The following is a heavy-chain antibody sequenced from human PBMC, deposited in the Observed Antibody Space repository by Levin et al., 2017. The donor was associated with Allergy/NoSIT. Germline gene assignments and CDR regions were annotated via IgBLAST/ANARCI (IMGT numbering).Heavy chain of an antibody. D-gene: IGHD4-17*01. Sequence: LSLTCAASGFTFSSYGMHWVRQAPGKGLEWVAVIWYDGSNKYYADSVKGRFTISRDNSKNTLYLQMNSLRAEDTAVYYCARGTTVTTFRYYYYGMDVWGQGTTVTVSS. J-gene: IGHJ6*02. CDR1: GFTFSSYG. CDR2: IWYDGSNK. V-gene: IGHV3-33*01. CDR3: ARGTTVTTFRYYYYGMDV.